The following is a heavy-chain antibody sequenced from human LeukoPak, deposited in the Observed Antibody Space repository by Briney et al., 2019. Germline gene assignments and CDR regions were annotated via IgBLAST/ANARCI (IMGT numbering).Heavy chain of an antibody. CDR1: GYTFTTYD. D-gene: IGHD2-21*01. CDR2: MNPNSGNT. Sequence: ASVTVSCKASGYTFTTYDINWVRQATGQGLEWMAWMNPNSGNTGYAQKFQGRVTMTRNTSISTAYMELSSLRSEDTAVYYCARVAGNCGGDCYRLVYWGQGTLVTVAS. J-gene: IGHJ4*02. V-gene: IGHV1-8*01. CDR3: ARVAGNCGGDCYRLVY.